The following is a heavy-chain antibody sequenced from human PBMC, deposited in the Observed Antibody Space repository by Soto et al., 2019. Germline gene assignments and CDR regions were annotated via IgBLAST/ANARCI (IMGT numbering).Heavy chain of an antibody. CDR3: ASFDWLLYYFDY. Sequence: SETPSLTCTVSGGSISSYYWSWIRQPPGKGLEWIGYIYYSGSTNYNPSLKSRVTISVDTSKNQFSLKLSSVTAADMAVYYCASFDWLLYYFDYWGQGTLVTVSS. V-gene: IGHV4-59*01. CDR1: GGSISSYY. CDR2: IYYSGST. J-gene: IGHJ4*02. D-gene: IGHD3-9*01.